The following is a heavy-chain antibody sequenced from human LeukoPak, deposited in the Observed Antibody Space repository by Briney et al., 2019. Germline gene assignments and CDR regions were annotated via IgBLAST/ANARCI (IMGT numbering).Heavy chain of an antibody. CDR2: IYYTGDT. Sequence: SETLSLTWTVSGGSIISGTHFWGYIRQPPGGGLEWIASIYYTGDTCYNPSLESRGTISIDTSKNQFSLTLVSVTAADTAVYYCAGASNSDSPEFDYWGQGTLVSVSS. D-gene: IGHD4-11*01. CDR1: GGSIISGTHF. CDR3: AGASNSDSPEFDY. J-gene: IGHJ4*02. V-gene: IGHV4-39*07.